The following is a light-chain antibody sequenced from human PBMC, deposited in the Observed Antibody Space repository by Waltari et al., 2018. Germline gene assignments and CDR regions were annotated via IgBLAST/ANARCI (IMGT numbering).Light chain of an antibody. Sequence: YELTQPPSVSVSPGQTARITCSGEALAKRYAYWYQQKPGQAPISMIYKDEERPSGIPERFSCSSSGTTVTLTIREVQAEDEADYYCQSADSSGLSNWVFGGGTKLTVL. CDR2: KDE. V-gene: IGLV3-25*03. J-gene: IGLJ3*02. CDR1: ALAKRY. CDR3: QSADSSGLSNWV.